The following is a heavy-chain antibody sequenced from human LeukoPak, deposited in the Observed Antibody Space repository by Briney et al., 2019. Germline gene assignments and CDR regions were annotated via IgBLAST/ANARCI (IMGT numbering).Heavy chain of an antibody. CDR2: ISNFGSTI. CDR1: GFIFSSFE. J-gene: IGHJ4*02. CDR3: ARDRSAVSGYDFFDY. D-gene: IGHD5-12*01. Sequence: GGALRLSCAASGFIFSSFEMNWVRQAPGKGLEGVAYISNFGSTIYYADSVKGRFTISSDNAKNSLYLQMNSLRAEDTAVYYCARDRSAVSGYDFFDYWGQGTLVTVSS. V-gene: IGHV3-48*03.